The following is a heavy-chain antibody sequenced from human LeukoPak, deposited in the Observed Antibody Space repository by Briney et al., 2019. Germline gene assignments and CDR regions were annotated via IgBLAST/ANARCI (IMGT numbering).Heavy chain of an antibody. CDR1: GFTFSNYA. J-gene: IGHJ4*02. CDR3: ARSRYGGNFVFDY. CDR2: ISGSGGST. Sequence: PGGSLRLSCAASGFTFSNYAMNWVRQAPGKGLEWVSVISGSGGSTYYADSVKGRFTISRDNSKNTLYLQMNSLRAEDTALYHCARSRYGGNFVFDYWGQGTLVTVSS. V-gene: IGHV3-23*01. D-gene: IGHD4/OR15-4a*01.